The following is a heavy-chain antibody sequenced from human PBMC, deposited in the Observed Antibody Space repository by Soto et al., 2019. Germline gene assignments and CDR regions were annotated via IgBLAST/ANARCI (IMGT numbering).Heavy chain of an antibody. D-gene: IGHD6-13*01. V-gene: IGHV1-69*13. Sequence: ASVKVSCKASGGTFSSYAISWVRQAPGQGLEWMGGIIPIFGTANYAQKFQGRVTITADESTSTAYMELSSLRSEDTAVYYCARVFPEYSSSWYFWFDPWGQGTLVTVSS. CDR2: IIPIFGTA. J-gene: IGHJ5*02. CDR1: GGTFSSYA. CDR3: ARVFPEYSSSWYFWFDP.